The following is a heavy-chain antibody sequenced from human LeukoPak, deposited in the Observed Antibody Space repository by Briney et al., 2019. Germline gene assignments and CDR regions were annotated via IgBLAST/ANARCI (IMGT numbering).Heavy chain of an antibody. CDR1: GFTFSSYA. Sequence: GGSLRLSCAASGFTFSSYAKHWVRQAPGKGLEWVAVISYDGSNKYYADSVKGRFTISRDNSKNTLYLQMNSLRAEDTAVYYCETMVRGVITTFDYWGQGTLVTVSS. J-gene: IGHJ4*02. CDR3: ETMVRGVITTFDY. V-gene: IGHV3-30-3*01. CDR2: ISYDGSNK. D-gene: IGHD3-10*01.